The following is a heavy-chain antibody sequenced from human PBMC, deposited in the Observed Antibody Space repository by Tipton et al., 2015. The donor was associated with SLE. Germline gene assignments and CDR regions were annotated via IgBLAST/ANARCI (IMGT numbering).Heavy chain of an antibody. CDR2: ISYDGSNK. V-gene: IGHV3-30*18. J-gene: IGHJ2*01. D-gene: IGHD6-19*01. Sequence: RSLRLSCAASGFTFSSYGMHWVRQAPGKGLEWVAVISYDGSNKYYADSVKGRFTISRDNSKNTLYLQMSSLRAEDTAVYYCAKDASRGPSSGWYWYFDLWGRGTLVTVSS. CDR1: GFTFSSYG. CDR3: AKDASRGPSSGWYWYFDL.